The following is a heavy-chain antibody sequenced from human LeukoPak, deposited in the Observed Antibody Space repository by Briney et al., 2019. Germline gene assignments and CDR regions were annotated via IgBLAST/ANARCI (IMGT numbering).Heavy chain of an antibody. D-gene: IGHD3-3*01. CDR2: ISGSGGST. J-gene: IGHJ3*02. CDR1: GFTFSSYA. Sequence: GGSLRLSCAASGFTFSSYAMSWVRQAPGKGLEWVSAISGSGGSTYYADSVRGRFTLSRDNARESVFLQMDSLRVDDTAVYYCARTYDFGRGPPGDAFDNWGPGTWVIVSS. V-gene: IGHV3-23*01. CDR3: ARTYDFGRGPPGDAFDN.